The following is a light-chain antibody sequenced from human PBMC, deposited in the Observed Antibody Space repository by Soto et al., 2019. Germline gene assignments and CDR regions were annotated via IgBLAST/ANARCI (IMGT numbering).Light chain of an antibody. Sequence: EIVLTQSPGTLSLSPGERATLSCRASQSVSSSYLAWYQQKPGQAPRLLIYGASSRATGIPDRFSGSGSGTDFTLTNSRLEPEDFAVYYCQQLQTFGQGTKVEIK. CDR1: QSVSSSY. CDR2: GAS. V-gene: IGKV3-20*01. CDR3: QQLQT. J-gene: IGKJ1*01.